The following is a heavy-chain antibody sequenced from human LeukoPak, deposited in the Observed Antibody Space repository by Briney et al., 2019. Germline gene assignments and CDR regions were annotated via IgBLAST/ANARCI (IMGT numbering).Heavy chain of an antibody. CDR2: ITSGGDYI. D-gene: IGHD3-9*01. CDR3: ARGHYDVLAASYKWTPDY. Sequence: TGGSLRLSCAASGFTFNTFNMNWVRQAPGKGLEWVSSITSGGDYIYYADSVKGRFTASRDNAKNSLSLQLNSLRVEDTAVYYCARGHYDVLAASYKWTPDYWGQGTLVTVSS. CDR1: GFTFNTFN. J-gene: IGHJ4*02. V-gene: IGHV3-21*01.